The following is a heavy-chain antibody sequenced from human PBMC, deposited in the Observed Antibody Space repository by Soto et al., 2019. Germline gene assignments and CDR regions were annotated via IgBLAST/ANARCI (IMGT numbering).Heavy chain of an antibody. CDR1: GFTFSSYG. D-gene: IGHD3-10*01. Sequence: QVQLVESGGGVVQPGRSLRLSCAASGFTFSSYGMHWVRQAPGKGLEWVAVIWYDGSNKYYADSVKGRFTISRDNSKNTLYLQMNSLRAEDTAVYYCAREPLGIHDGMDVWGQGTTVTVSS. V-gene: IGHV3-33*01. J-gene: IGHJ6*02. CDR2: IWYDGSNK. CDR3: AREPLGIHDGMDV.